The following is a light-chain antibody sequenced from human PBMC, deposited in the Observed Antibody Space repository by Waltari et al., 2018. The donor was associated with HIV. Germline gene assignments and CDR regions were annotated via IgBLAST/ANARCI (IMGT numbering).Light chain of an antibody. J-gene: IGKJ2*01. CDR3: QQSYSTPYT. V-gene: IGKV1-39*01. CDR2: EAS. CDR1: QSIKNY. Sequence: DIQMTQSPSSLSASVGDRVTITCRASQSIKNYLNWYQQRPGKAPALLIYEASNSQSGVPSRFRGSGSGAEFTLTISSLQPEDFATYYCQQSYSTPYTFGQGTKLEI.